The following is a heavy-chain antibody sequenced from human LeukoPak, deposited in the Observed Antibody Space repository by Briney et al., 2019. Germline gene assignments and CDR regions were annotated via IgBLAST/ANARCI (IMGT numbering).Heavy chain of an antibody. D-gene: IGHD3-10*01. J-gene: IGHJ3*02. Sequence: GSLRLSCAASGFTFSSYEMNGVRQAPGKGLEWIGSIYDSGSTYYNPSLKSRVTISVDTSRNQFSLKLNSVAAADTAVYYCAKSKGYGLVDIWGQGTMVTVSS. CDR1: GFTFSSYE. CDR3: AKSKGYGLVDI. CDR2: IYDSGST. V-gene: IGHV4-59*05.